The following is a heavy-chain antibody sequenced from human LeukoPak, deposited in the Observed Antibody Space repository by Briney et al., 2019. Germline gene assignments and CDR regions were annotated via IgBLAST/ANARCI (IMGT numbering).Heavy chain of an antibody. J-gene: IGHJ2*01. D-gene: IGHD3-9*01. Sequence: PSETLSLTCAVYGGSFSGYYWSWIRQPPGKGLEWIGEINHSGSTNYNPSLKSRVTISVDTSKNQFSLKLSSVTAADTAVYYCARGFYDILTGYSSYWDFDLWGRGTLVTVSS. CDR3: ARGFYDILTGYSSYWDFDL. CDR2: INHSGST. V-gene: IGHV4-34*01. CDR1: GGSFSGYY.